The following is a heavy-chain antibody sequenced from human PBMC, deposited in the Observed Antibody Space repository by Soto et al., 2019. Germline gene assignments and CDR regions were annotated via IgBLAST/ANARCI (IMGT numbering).Heavy chain of an antibody. V-gene: IGHV3-33*01. J-gene: IGHJ4*02. Sequence: GGSLRLSCAASGFTFSSYVMHWVRQAPGKGLEWVASIWYDGSNKYYADSVKGRFTISRDNSKNTLYLQMNSLRAEDTAVYYCASRGIAAADFDYWGQGTLVTVSS. CDR1: GFTFSSYV. CDR3: ASRGIAAADFDY. D-gene: IGHD6-13*01. CDR2: IWYDGSNK.